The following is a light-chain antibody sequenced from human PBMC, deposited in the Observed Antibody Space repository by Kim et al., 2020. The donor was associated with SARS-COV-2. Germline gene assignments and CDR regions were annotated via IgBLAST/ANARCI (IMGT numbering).Light chain of an antibody. Sequence: TQPLSVSVALGQTARITCGGNNIGSKNVHWYQQKPGQAPVLVIYRDSPERFSGSNSGNTATLTISRAQAGDEADYYCQVWDSSTCLFGGGTKLTVL. V-gene: IGLV3-9*01. J-gene: IGLJ3*02. CDR3: QVWDSSTCL. CDR1: NIGSKN. CDR2: RDS.